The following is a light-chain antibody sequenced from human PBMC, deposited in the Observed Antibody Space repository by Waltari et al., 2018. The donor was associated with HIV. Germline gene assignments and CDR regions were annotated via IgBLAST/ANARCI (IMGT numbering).Light chain of an antibody. CDR2: EVP. Sequence: QSALTQPASVSGSPGQSITISCTASSRQVASYHLFSCYQPYPDHPPQLILYEVPHPPSGISTRFSGSKSGNTASLTIAGLQSEDEADYYCCSYAGTNAFVVFGGGTKLTVL. CDR1: SRQVASYHL. J-gene: IGLJ2*01. V-gene: IGLV2-23*02. CDR3: CSYAGTNAFVV.